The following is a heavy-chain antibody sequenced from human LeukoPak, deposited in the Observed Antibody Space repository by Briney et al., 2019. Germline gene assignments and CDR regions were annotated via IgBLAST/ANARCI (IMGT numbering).Heavy chain of an antibody. CDR2: IYPGDSDT. CDR3: ARHGRPYGDHARGDY. V-gene: IGHV5-51*01. Sequence: GESLKISCKGSGYSFTSYWIGWVRQMPGKGLEWMGIIYPGDSDTRYSPSFQGQVTISADKSISTAYLQWSSLKASDTAMYYCARHGRPYGDHARGDYWGQGTLVTVSS. CDR1: GYSFTSYW. J-gene: IGHJ4*02. D-gene: IGHD4-17*01.